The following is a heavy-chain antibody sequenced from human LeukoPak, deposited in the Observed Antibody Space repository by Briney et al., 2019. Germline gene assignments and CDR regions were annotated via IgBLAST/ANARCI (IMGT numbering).Heavy chain of an antibody. CDR1: GFTFSSYS. CDR3: ARDDPTGTTGQDY. V-gene: IGHV3-21*01. Sequence: TGGSLRLSCAASGFTFSSYSRNWVRQAPGKGLEWVSSISSSSSYIYYADSVKGRFTISRDNAKNSLYLQMNSLRAEDTAVYYCARDDPTGTTGQDYWGQGTLVTVCS. J-gene: IGHJ4*02. CDR2: ISSSSSYI. D-gene: IGHD1-1*01.